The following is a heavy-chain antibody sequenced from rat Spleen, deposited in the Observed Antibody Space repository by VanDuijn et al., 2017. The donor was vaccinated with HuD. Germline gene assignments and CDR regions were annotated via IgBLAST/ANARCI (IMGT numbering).Heavy chain of an antibody. D-gene: IGHD1-12*03. J-gene: IGHJ1*01. Sequence: EVQLVESGGGLVQPGRSLKLSCATSGFTFSDCYMAWVRQAPTKGLEWVATISYDGSSTYYRDSVKGRFTVSRNNAKSTLYLQMDSLRSEDTATYYCARHAYYDGYYHWYFDFWGPGTMVTVSS. CDR3: ARHAYYDGYYHWYFDF. CDR2: ISYDGSST. V-gene: IGHV5-29*01. CDR1: GFTFSDCY.